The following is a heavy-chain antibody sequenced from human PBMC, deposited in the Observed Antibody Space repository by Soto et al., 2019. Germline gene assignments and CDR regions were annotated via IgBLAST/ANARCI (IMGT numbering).Heavy chain of an antibody. CDR1: GFTFSSFG. V-gene: IGHV3-30*03. CDR2: VSHDGSKS. Sequence: QAQLVESGGGVVQPGTSRRLSCVASGFTFSSFGFYWVRQAPGKGLEWVAVVSHDGSKSYYGNSVKGRFTISRDNSKNTVYLQMNSLSPEDTAVYYCATSWGGSDTFDTWGQGTMVTVSS. CDR3: ATSWGGSDTFDT. J-gene: IGHJ3*02. D-gene: IGHD1-26*01.